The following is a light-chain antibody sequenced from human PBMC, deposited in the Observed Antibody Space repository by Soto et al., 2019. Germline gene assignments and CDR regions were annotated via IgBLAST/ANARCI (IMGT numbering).Light chain of an antibody. CDR2: RAS. V-gene: IGKV1-5*03. CDR1: QSIDTA. CDR3: QQYGRFLT. Sequence: DIQMTQSPSTLSASVGDRVTITCRASQSIDTALAWYQQKPGKAPNLLIYRASNLESGVPSRFSGGGSGTEFPLAISSLQPDDFATYYCQQYGRFLTFGQGTKLEIK. J-gene: IGKJ2*01.